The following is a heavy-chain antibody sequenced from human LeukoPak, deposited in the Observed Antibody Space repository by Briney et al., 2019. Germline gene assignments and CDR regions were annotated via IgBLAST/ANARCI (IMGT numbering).Heavy chain of an antibody. D-gene: IGHD2-2*02. CDR1: GFCVGSYW. CDR2: GKKDGSET. CDR3: ARDKFPATNIPWIDF. J-gene: IGHJ4*02. Sequence: AGGSLRLSCTASGFCVGSYWMSWVRQAPGKGRGWVANGKKDGSETYYVDPSNGRFTISRDNANNSQYLQMGSLRAEDTAIYYCARDKFPATNIPWIDFWGPGTLVTVSS. V-gene: IGHV3-7*03.